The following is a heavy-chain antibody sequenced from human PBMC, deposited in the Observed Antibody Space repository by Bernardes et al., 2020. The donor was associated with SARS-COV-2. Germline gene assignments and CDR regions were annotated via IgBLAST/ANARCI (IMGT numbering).Heavy chain of an antibody. CDR3: ANGQRPLY. CDR1: GFTLRCNW. J-gene: IGHJ4*02. Sequence: GGFLRPSLAAPGFTLRCNWMRLVRPAPGKGAEWVAAIKQDGSEKSYVDTVKGRFTISRDNAKNSLYLQMNSLRAEDTAVYYCANGQRPLYWGQGSLVTVSS. D-gene: IGHD6-25*01. CDR2: IKQDGSEK. V-gene: IGHV3-7*05.